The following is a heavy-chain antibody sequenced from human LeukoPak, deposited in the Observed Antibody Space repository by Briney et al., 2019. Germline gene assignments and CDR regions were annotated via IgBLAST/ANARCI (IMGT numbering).Heavy chain of an antibody. Sequence: GGSLRLSCAASGFTFSNSRMSWVRQAPGKGLEWVGRNNSKTDGRTTDYAAPVKGRFTISRDDSNNTLYLQMNSLKTEDTAVYYCARDAEAYNYFDYWGQGTLVTVSS. V-gene: IGHV3-15*01. CDR2: NNSKTDGRTT. J-gene: IGHJ4*02. CDR1: GFTFSNSR. D-gene: IGHD4-11*01. CDR3: ARDAEAYNYFDY.